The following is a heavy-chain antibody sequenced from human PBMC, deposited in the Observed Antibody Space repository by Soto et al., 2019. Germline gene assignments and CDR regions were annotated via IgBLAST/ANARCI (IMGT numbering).Heavy chain of an antibody. CDR2: INPNSGAT. D-gene: IGHD3-3*01. J-gene: IGHJ3*02. Sequence: QAQLVQSGAEVKKPGASVKVSCKASGYTFIGQYMHWVRQAPGQGLEWVGWINPNSGATNYTQKFRDGVTMTRDTSITSAYLELSRLTPDDTAVYYCARSYPVWSGYVPPYAFDIWGQGTMITVSS. CDR1: GYTFIGQY. V-gene: IGHV1-2*02. CDR3: ARSYPVWSGYVPPYAFDI.